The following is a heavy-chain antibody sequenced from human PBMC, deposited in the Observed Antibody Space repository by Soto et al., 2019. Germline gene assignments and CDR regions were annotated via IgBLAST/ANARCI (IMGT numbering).Heavy chain of an antibody. V-gene: IGHV4-39*01. CDR2: IYYSGST. CDR1: GGSISSSSYY. J-gene: IGHJ5*02. CDR3: ARQEMDIVLVPAAIS. Sequence: QLQLQESGPGLVKPSETLSLTCTVSGGSISSSSYYWGWIRQPPGKGLEWIGSIYYSGSTYYNPSLKSRVTISVDTSKTQFSLTLRSGTAADTAVYYCARQEMDIVLVPAAISWGQGTLVTVSS. D-gene: IGHD2-2*02.